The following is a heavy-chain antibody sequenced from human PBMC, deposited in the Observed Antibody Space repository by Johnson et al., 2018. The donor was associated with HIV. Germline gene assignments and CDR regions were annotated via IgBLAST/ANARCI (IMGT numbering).Heavy chain of an antibody. CDR2: INWNSGSI. D-gene: IGHD5-12*01. Sequence: VQLVESGGGLVQPGRSLRLSCAASGFTFNDYAMHWVRQAPGKGLEWVSGINWNSGSIGYADSVKGRFTISRDNAKSSLYLQVNSLRSEDTAVYYCARQGGWLGAFDIWGQGTMVTVSS. CDR1: GFTFNDYA. J-gene: IGHJ3*02. CDR3: ARQGGWLGAFDI. V-gene: IGHV3-9*01.